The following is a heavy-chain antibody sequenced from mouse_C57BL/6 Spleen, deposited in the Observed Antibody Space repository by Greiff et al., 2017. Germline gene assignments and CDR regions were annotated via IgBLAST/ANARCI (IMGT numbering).Heavy chain of an antibody. J-gene: IGHJ2*01. CDR3: ARQEYGSSLDY. CDR2: INPNNGGT. CDR1: GYTFTDYN. V-gene: IGHV1-22*01. Sequence: VQLQQSGPELVKPGASVKMSCKASGYTFTDYNMHWVKQSHGKSLEWIGYINPNNGGTSYNQKFKGKATLTVNKSSSTAYMELRSLTSEESAVYYCARQEYGSSLDYWGQGTTLTVSS. D-gene: IGHD1-1*01.